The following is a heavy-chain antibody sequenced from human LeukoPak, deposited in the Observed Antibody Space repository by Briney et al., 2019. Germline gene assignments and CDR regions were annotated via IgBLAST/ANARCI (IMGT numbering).Heavy chain of an antibody. CDR2: INWNGGST. CDR3: ARADYDFWSGPNYYYYYMDV. CDR1: GFTFDDYG. Sequence: GGSLRLSCAASGFTFDDYGMSWVRQAPGKGLEWVSGINWNGGSTGYADSVKGRFTISRDNAKNSLYLQMNSLRAEDTALYYCARADYDFWSGPNYYYYYMDVWGKGTTVTVSS. J-gene: IGHJ6*03. V-gene: IGHV3-20*04. D-gene: IGHD3-3*01.